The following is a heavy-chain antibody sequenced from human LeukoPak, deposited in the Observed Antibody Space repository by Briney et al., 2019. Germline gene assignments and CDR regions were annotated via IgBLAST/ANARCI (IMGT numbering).Heavy chain of an antibody. CDR2: IIPIFGTA. V-gene: IGHV1-69*06. D-gene: IGHD1-14*01. CDR1: GYTFDDFG. J-gene: IGHJ5*02. CDR3: ARDGGVTGWFDP. Sequence: ASVKVSCKASGYTFDDFGISWVRQAPGQGLEWMGGIIPIFGTANYAQKFQGRVTITADKSTSTAYMELSSLRSEDTAVYYCARDGGVTGWFDPWGQGTLVTVSS.